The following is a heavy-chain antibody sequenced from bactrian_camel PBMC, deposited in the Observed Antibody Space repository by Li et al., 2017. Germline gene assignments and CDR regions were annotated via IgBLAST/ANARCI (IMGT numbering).Heavy chain of an antibody. CDR2: ISPSGGIT. V-gene: IGHV3S1*01. Sequence: HVQLVESGGGSVQAGGSLKLSCAASGITFSNYCWGWFRQAPGKEREGVATISPSGGITYYADSVKGRFTISRDNAKNTLYLQMNSLKPEDTAMYYCAAVNRRYTRYPPLIKNEYKYWGRGTQVTVS. J-gene: IGHJ4*01. CDR1: GITFSNYC. CDR3: AAVNRRYTRYPPLIKNEYKY. D-gene: IGHD3*01.